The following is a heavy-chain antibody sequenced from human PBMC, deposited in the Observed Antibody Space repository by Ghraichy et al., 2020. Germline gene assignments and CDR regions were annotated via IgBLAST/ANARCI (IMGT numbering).Heavy chain of an antibody. V-gene: IGHV4-59*01. CDR3: ARVMTSYCGGDCYSHYFDF. CDR1: GASMSPFH. D-gene: IGHD2-21*02. Sequence: SETLSLTCSVSGASMSPFHWSWVRKPPGKGLEWIGYIYYSGTTTYNPALKSRVTLSIDTSKNQFSLQLTSMTAADTAVYYCARVMTSYCGGDCYSHYFDFWGQGSLVTASS. J-gene: IGHJ4*02. CDR2: IYYSGTT.